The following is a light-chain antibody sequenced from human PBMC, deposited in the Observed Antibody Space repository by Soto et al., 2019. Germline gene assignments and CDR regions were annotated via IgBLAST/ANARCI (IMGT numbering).Light chain of an antibody. CDR2: RNS. Sequence: QSVLTQPPSVSGAPGQRVTISCTGSSSNIGAGYDVHWYQQLPGTAPKLLIYRNSNRPSGVPDRFSGSKSGTSASLAITGLQAEDEADYYCHSFDTGNLAVIFGGGTKVTVL. CDR1: SSNIGAGYD. CDR3: HSFDTGNLAVI. V-gene: IGLV1-40*01. J-gene: IGLJ2*01.